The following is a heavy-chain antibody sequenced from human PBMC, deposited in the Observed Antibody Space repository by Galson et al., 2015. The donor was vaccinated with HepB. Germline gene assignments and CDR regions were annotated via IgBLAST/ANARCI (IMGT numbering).Heavy chain of an antibody. CDR1: GGSISSYY. J-gene: IGHJ4*02. D-gene: IGHD2-15*01. V-gene: IGHV4-59*08. CDR3: ARLVYCSGGSCPQKALDY. Sequence: QVQLQESGPGLVKPSETLSLTCTVSGGSISSYYWSWIRQPPGKGLEWIGYIYYSGSTNYNPSLKSRVTISVDTSKNQFSLKLSSVTAADTAVYYCARLVYCSGGSCPQKALDYWGQGTLVTVSS. CDR2: IYYSGST.